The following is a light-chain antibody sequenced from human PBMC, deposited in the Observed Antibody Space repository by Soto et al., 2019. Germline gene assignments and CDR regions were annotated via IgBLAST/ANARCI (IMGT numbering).Light chain of an antibody. J-gene: IGLJ1*01. CDR1: SSDVGGYDY. CDR2: DVS. Sequence: QSALTQPASVSGSPGQSITISCTGTSSDVGGYDYVSWYQQHPGKVPKLMIYDVSNRPSGVSNRFSGSKSGNTASLTISGLQAEDEADYYCSSYTTSGTLVFGTGTKVTV. CDR3: SSYTTSGTLV. V-gene: IGLV2-14*01.